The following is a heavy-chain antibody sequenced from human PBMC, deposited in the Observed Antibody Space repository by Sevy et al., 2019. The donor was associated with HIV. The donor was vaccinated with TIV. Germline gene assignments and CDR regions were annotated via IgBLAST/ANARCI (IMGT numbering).Heavy chain of an antibody. D-gene: IGHD5-12*01. V-gene: IGHV3-23*01. CDR2: ITGSGAST. CDR1: GFIFSNYA. J-gene: IGHJ4*02. Sequence: GGSLRLSCAASGFIFSNYAMSWVRQSPGKGLEWVSAITGSGASTYYADSVKGRFAISSDNSMNTLYLQMNSLRADDTAVYYCAKDSGPFGSGYDTFDYWGQGTLVTVSS. CDR3: AKDSGPFGSGYDTFDY.